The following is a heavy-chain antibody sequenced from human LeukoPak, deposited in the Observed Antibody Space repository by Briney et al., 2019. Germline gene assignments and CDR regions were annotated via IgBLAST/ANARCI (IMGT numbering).Heavy chain of an antibody. CDR3: ARGRYYGGNLLDY. CDR1: GGSISGYY. V-gene: IGHV4-59*08. CDR2: IYYSGST. J-gene: IGHJ4*02. D-gene: IGHD4-17*01. Sequence: SETLSLTCTVSGGSISGYYWSWIRQSPGKGLEWIGYIYYSGSTNYNPSLKSRVTISVEVSKTQFSLKVNSVTAADTAVYYCARGRYYGGNLLDYWGQGTLVTVSS.